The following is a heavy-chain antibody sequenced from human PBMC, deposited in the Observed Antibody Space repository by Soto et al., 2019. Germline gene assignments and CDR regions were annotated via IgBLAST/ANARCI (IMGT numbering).Heavy chain of an antibody. J-gene: IGHJ4*02. Sequence: PGGSLRLSCAASGFTFNNYGMHWVRQAPGKGLEWVAVIWNDGGDYYYANSVKGRFTISRDNSKNTLYLQMNSLRAEDTAVYYCAKDLYDILTDDPLDPFDYPGQGTLVPVSA. V-gene: IGHV3-33*06. CDR3: AKDLYDILTDDPLDPFDY. D-gene: IGHD3-9*01. CDR2: IWNDGGDY. CDR1: GFTFNNYG.